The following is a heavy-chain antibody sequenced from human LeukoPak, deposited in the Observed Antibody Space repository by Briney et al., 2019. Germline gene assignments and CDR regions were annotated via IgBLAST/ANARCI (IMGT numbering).Heavy chain of an antibody. D-gene: IGHD3-10*01. Sequence: GSLRLSCVASGFTLSSHNINWVRQAPGKGLEWVSYISSSGSITYYGESVKGRITISRDNAKNSVSLYMNSLRAEDSAVYYCARPGITAFDIWGQGTMVTVSS. CDR2: ISSSGSIT. J-gene: IGHJ3*02. CDR3: ARPGITAFDI. V-gene: IGHV3-48*01. CDR1: GFTLSSHN.